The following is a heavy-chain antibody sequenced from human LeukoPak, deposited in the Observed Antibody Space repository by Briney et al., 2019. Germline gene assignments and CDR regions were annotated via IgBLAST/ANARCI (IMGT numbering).Heavy chain of an antibody. CDR1: GYSFTSYW. CDR2: IYPGDSDT. CDR3: ASHRTYYYGSGPYYFDY. D-gene: IGHD3-10*01. V-gene: IGHV5-51*01. J-gene: IGHJ4*02. Sequence: GESLKISCKGSGYSFTSYWIGWVRQMPGKGLEWMGIIYPGDSDTRYSPSFQGQVTISADKSISTAYLQWSSLKASDTAMYYCASHRTYYYGSGPYYFDYWGQGTLVTVSS.